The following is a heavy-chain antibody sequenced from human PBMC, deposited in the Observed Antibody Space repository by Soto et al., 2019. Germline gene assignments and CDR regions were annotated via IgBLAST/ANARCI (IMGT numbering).Heavy chain of an antibody. CDR2: IWYDGSNK. V-gene: IGHV3-33*01. D-gene: IGHD5-18*01. Sequence: GGSLRLSCAASGFTFSSYGMHWVRQAPGKGLEWVAVIWYDGSNKYYADSVKGRFTISRDNSKNTLYLQMNSLRAEDTAVYYCARDREVTDYYYYGMDVWGKGTTVTVSS. CDR3: ARDREVTDYYYYGMDV. CDR1: GFTFSSYG. J-gene: IGHJ6*04.